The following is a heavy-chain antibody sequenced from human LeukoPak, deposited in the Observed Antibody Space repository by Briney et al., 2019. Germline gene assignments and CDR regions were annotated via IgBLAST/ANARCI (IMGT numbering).Heavy chain of an antibody. Sequence: SVKVSCKASGGTFSNYAISWVRQAPGQGLEWMGGIIPIFGTANYAQKFQGRVTITTDESTSTAYMELSSLRSEDTAVYYCARGDIVVVPAASRYYYMDVWGKGTTVTVSS. D-gene: IGHD2-2*01. CDR2: IIPIFGTA. CDR1: GGTFSNYA. CDR3: ARGDIVVVPAASRYYYMDV. J-gene: IGHJ6*03. V-gene: IGHV1-69*05.